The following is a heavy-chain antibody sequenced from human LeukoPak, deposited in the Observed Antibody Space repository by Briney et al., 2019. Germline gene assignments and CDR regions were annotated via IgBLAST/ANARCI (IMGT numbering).Heavy chain of an antibody. Sequence: SETLSLTCAVSGDSINSFYWSWIRQPPGKGLEWIGYVFHTGDTNSNLSLKSRVTVSLDTSTSQVSLRLTSVTAADTAVYYCARHPFATPFDHWGRGILVTVSS. J-gene: IGHJ4*02. V-gene: IGHV4-59*08. D-gene: IGHD2-15*01. CDR2: VFHTGDT. CDR1: GDSINSFY. CDR3: ARHPFATPFDH.